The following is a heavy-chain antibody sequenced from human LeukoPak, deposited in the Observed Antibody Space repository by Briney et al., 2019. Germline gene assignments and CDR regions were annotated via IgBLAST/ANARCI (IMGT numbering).Heavy chain of an antibody. CDR2: IYPGDSDT. D-gene: IGHD3-16*02. CDR3: ARRGEAIDPFDY. V-gene: IGHV5-51*01. J-gene: IGHJ4*02. Sequence: PGESLKISCKDSGYSFSSYWIGWVRQMPGKGLEWMVMIYPGDSDTRYSPSFQGQVTSSADKYVNTAYLQWISLKASDTAIYYCARRGEAIDPFDYWGQGTLVTVSS. CDR1: GYSFSSYW.